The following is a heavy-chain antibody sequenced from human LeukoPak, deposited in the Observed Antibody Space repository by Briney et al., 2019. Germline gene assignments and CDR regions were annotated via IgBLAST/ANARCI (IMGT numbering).Heavy chain of an antibody. CDR2: IYHSGST. J-gene: IGHJ4*02. V-gene: IGHV4-30-2*01. Sequence: SETLSLTCAVSGGSISSGGYSWSWIRQPPGKGLEWIGYIYHSGSTYYNPSLKSRVTISVDRSKNQFSLKLSSVTAADTAVYYCARRGSGSYYLGYFDYWGQGTLVTVSS. CDR3: ARRGSGSYYLGYFDY. D-gene: IGHD1-26*01. CDR1: GGSISSGGYS.